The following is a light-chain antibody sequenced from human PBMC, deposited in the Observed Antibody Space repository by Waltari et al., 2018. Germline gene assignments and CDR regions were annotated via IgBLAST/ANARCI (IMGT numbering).Light chain of an antibody. CDR3: CSYAGRNIYV. V-gene: IGLV2-23*01. J-gene: IGLJ1*01. CDR2: EGS. CDR1: SSDVGSYKL. Sequence: QSALTQPASVSGSPGQSVTIPCTGSSSDVGSYKLVSWYQQYPGKAPKLILYEGSKRPSGVSSRFSGSRSGNTASLTISGLQTEDEADYHCCSYAGRNIYVFGTGTKVTVL.